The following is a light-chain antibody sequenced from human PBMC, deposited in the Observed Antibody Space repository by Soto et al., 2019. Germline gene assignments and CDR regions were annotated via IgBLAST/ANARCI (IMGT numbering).Light chain of an antibody. Sequence: ETVLTQSPGTLSLSPGERATLSCRASQSISSGYLAWYQQRPGQAPRLLISGASNRATGIPDRFSGSGSGTYFTLAISRLEPEDFAVYYCQQYGGSPLVTFGGGTKVEIK. J-gene: IGKJ4*01. CDR1: QSISSGY. CDR2: GAS. CDR3: QQYGGSPLVT. V-gene: IGKV3-20*01.